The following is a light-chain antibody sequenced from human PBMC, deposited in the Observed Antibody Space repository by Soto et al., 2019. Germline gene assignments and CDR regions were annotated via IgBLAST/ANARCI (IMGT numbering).Light chain of an antibody. CDR3: CSYAGSYTPYYV. V-gene: IGLV2-11*01. CDR1: SSDVGGYNY. CDR2: DVS. J-gene: IGLJ1*01. Sequence: QSALTQPRSVSGSPGQSVTISCTGTSSDVGGYNYVSWYQQHPGKAPKLMIYDVSKRPSGVPDRFSGSKSGNTASLTISGLQAEDEPDYYCCSYAGSYTPYYVFGTGTKLTVL.